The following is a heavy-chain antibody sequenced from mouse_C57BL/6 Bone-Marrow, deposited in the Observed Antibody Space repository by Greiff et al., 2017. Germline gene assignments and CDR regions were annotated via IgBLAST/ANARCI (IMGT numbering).Heavy chain of an antibody. J-gene: IGHJ4*01. Sequence: EVKLMESGAELVKPGASVKLSCTASGFNIKDSYMHWVKQRPEQGLEWIGRIDPVDGETNYAPKFQGKATITADTSANTAYLQLSSLTSEYTAVYYCARGMAPYAIDYWGQGTSVTVSS. D-gene: IGHD2-3*01. V-gene: IGHV14-2*01. CDR1: GFNIKDSY. CDR3: ARGMAPYAIDY. CDR2: IDPVDGET.